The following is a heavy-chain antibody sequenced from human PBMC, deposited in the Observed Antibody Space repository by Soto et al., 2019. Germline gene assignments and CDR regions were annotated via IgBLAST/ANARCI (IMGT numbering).Heavy chain of an antibody. V-gene: IGHV1-18*01. CDR3: ARDSAPVDS. CDR1: GYTFSSYH. J-gene: IGHJ4*02. D-gene: IGHD1-26*01. Sequence: QVQLVQSGAEVKKPGASVKVSCKASGYTFSSYHISWVRQAPGQGLEWMGWISAYNGNTNYAQKLQGRVTMTTDTTTSTAYRELRSLRANDTAVYSCARDSAPVDSWGQGTLVTVSS. CDR2: ISAYNGNT.